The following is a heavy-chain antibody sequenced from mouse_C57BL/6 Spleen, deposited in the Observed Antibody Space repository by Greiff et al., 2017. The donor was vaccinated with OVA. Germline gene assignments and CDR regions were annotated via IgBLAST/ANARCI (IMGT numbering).Heavy chain of an antibody. Sequence: VQLQQSGAELVKPGASVKISCKASGYAFSSYWMNWVKQRPGKGLEWIGQIYPGDGDPNYNGKFKGKATLTADKSSSPAYMQLSSLTSEDSAVYFCAREGVYYGNHYYAMDYWGQGTSVTVSS. V-gene: IGHV1-80*01. D-gene: IGHD2-1*01. CDR3: AREGVYYGNHYYAMDY. CDR1: GYAFSSYW. CDR2: IYPGDGDP. J-gene: IGHJ4*01.